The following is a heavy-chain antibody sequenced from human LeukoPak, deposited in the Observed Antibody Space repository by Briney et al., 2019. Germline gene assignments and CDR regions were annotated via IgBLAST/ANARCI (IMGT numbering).Heavy chain of an antibody. Sequence: ASVKVSCKASGGTFSSYAISWVRQAPGQGLEWVGRIILIFGIANYAQKFQGRVTITADKSTSTAYMELSSLRSEDTAVYYCAGESHFQLRLLPDYWGQGTLVTVSS. D-gene: IGHD4-17*01. V-gene: IGHV1-69*04. CDR1: GGTFSSYA. CDR3: AGESHFQLRLLPDY. J-gene: IGHJ4*02. CDR2: IILIFGIA.